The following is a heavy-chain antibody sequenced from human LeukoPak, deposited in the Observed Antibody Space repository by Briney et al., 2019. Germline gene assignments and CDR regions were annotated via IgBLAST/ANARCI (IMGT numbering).Heavy chain of an antibody. CDR3: ARTVAAYYDMDV. J-gene: IGHJ6*02. Sequence: GASVKVSCKASGGTFSSYAISWVRQAPGQGLEWMGWIIPILGIANYAQKFQGRVTITADKSTSTAYMELSSLRSEDTAVYSCARTVAAYYDMDVWGQGPTVPVSS. CDR2: IIPILGIA. V-gene: IGHV1-69*10. CDR1: GGTFSSYA. D-gene: IGHD6-13*01.